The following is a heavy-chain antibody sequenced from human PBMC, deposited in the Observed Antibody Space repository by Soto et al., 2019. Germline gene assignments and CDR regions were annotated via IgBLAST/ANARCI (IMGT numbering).Heavy chain of an antibody. Sequence: ASETLSLTCSVSGGSISISNYYWSWIRQHPGKGLEWIGYIYYSGSTHHNPSLKSRVTMSVDTSKNQFSLKLSSVTAADTAVYYCARGDTAMVPPHFDYWGQGTLVTVSS. CDR2: IYYSGST. D-gene: IGHD5-18*01. CDR3: ARGDTAMVPPHFDY. J-gene: IGHJ4*02. V-gene: IGHV4-31*03. CDR1: GGSISISNYY.